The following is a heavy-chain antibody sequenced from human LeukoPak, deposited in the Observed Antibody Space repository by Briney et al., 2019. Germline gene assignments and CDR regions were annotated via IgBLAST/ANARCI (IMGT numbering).Heavy chain of an antibody. CDR1: GYTFTGYY. CDR2: INPNSGGT. J-gene: IGHJ3*02. Sequence: ASVKVSCKASGYTFTGYYMHWVGQAPGQGLEWMGWINPNSGGTNYAQKFQGWVTMTRDTSISTAYMELSRLRSDDTAVYYCASSPEDTWNFDIWGQGTMVTVSS. CDR3: ASSPEDTWNFDI. V-gene: IGHV1-2*04. D-gene: IGHD2-15*01.